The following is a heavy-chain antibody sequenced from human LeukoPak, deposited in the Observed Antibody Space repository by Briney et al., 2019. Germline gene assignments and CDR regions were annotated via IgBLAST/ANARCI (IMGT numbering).Heavy chain of an antibody. CDR1: GYTFTSYG. CDR3: ARLAVAGNFDY. V-gene: IGHV1-18*01. J-gene: IGHJ4*02. Sequence: ASVKVSCKASGYTFTSYGISWVRQAPGQGLEWMGWISAYNGNTNYAQKFQGRVTMTRDTSISTAYMELSRLRSDDTAVYYCARLAVAGNFDYWGQGTLVTVSS. D-gene: IGHD6-19*01. CDR2: ISAYNGNT.